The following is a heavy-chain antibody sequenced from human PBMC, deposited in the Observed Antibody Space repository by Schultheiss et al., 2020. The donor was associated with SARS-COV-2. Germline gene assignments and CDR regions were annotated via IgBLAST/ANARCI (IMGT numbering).Heavy chain of an antibody. V-gene: IGHV3-15*07. CDR2: IKSKTDGGTT. CDR3: ARAPWAPGRYYGSGSPPSYYYYGMDV. J-gene: IGHJ6*02. D-gene: IGHD3-10*01. Sequence: GGSLRLSCAASGFTFDDYAMHWVRQAPGKGLEWVGRIKSKTDGGTTDYAAPVKGRFTISRDDSKNTLYLQMNSLKTEDTAVYYCARAPWAPGRYYGSGSPPSYYYYGMDVWGQGTTVTVSS. CDR1: GFTFDDYA.